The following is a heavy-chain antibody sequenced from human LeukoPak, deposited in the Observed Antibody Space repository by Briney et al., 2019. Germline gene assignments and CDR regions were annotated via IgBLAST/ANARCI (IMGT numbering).Heavy chain of an antibody. D-gene: IGHD6-25*01. V-gene: IGHV4-59*12. Sequence: PSETLSLTCTVSGGSISSYYWSWIRQPPGKGLEWIGYIYYSGSTNYNPSLKSRVTISVDKSKNQFSLRLSSVTAADTAVYYCAKKRNAAPYYFDCWGQGTLVTVSS. CDR3: AKKRNAAPYYFDC. CDR1: GGSISSYY. CDR2: IYYSGST. J-gene: IGHJ4*02.